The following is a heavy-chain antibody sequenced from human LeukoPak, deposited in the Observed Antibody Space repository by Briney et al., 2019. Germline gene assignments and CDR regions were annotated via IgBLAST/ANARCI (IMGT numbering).Heavy chain of an antibody. V-gene: IGHV3-23*01. J-gene: IGHJ4*02. CDR2: ISSSGSSS. D-gene: IGHD3-3*01. CDR3: ARYYDFWSGEYYFDY. CDR1: ELTFGSYA. Sequence: GVTLKLSCAATELTFGSYAMSWVRQATGKGLEWVSSISSSGSSSYYADSVKGRFTISRDNSKNKLYLQMNSLRAEDTAVYYVARYYDFWSGEYYFDYWGQGTLVTVSS.